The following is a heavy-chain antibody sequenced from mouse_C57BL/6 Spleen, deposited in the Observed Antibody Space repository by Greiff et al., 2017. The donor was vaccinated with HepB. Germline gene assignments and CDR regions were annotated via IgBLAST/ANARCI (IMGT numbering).Heavy chain of an antibody. D-gene: IGHD2-5*01. CDR2: IDPNSGGT. CDR3: ARQYYSNYFDY. J-gene: IGHJ2*01. CDR1: GYTFTSYW. V-gene: IGHV1-72*01. Sequence: QVQLKQPGAELVKPGASVKLSCKASGYTFTSYWMHWVKQRPGRGLEWIGRIDPNSGGTKYNEKFKSKATLTVDKPSSTAYMQLSSLTSEDSAVYYCARQYYSNYFDYWGQGTTLTVSS.